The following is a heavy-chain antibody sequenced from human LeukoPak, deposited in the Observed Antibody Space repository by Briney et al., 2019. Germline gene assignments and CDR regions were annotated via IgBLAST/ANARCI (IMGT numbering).Heavy chain of an antibody. J-gene: IGHJ3*02. CDR3: ARYCTGANCYSNRGAFGI. CDR2: TYYRSKWYN. CDR1: GDSVSSNSAA. Sequence: SQTLSLTCAISGDSVSSNSAAWNWIRQSPSRGLEWLGRTYYRSKWYNDYAVSVKSRITINPDTSKNQFSLQLNSVTPEDTAVYYCARYCTGANCYSNRGAFGIWGRGTMVTVSS. D-gene: IGHD2-15*01. V-gene: IGHV6-1*01.